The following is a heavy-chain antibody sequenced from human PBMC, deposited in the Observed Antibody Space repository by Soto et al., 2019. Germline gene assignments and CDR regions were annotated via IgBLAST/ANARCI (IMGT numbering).Heavy chain of an antibody. J-gene: IGHJ4*02. Sequence: GGSLRLSCAASGFTVSSNYMSWVRQAPGKGLEWVSVIYSGGSTYYADSVKGRFTISRDNSKNTLYLQMNSLRAEDTAVYYCASESIAARYFDYWGQGTLVTVSS. D-gene: IGHD6-6*01. V-gene: IGHV3-66*01. CDR2: IYSGGST. CDR3: ASESIAARYFDY. CDR1: GFTVSSNY.